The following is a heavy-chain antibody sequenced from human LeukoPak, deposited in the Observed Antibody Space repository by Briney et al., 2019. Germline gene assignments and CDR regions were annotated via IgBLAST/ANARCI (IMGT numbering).Heavy chain of an antibody. V-gene: IGHV3-23*01. J-gene: IGHJ4*02. CDR3: ANLHPALPPYFDY. CDR1: GFTFSSYG. CDR2: ISGSGGST. Sequence: GGSLRLSCAASGFTFSSYGMHWVRQAPGKGLEWVSAISGSGGSTYYADSVKGRFTISRDNSKNTLYLQMNSLRAEDTAVYYCANLHPALPPYFDYWGQGTLVTVSS.